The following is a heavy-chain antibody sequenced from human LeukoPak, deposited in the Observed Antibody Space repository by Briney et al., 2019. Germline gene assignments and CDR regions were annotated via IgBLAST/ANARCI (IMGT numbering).Heavy chain of an antibody. CDR2: IYHSGST. Sequence: SETLSLTCTVSGYSISSGYYWGWIRQPPGKGPEWIGSIYHSGSTYYNPSLKSRVTISVDTSKNQFSLKLSSVTAADTAVYYCARDRGTVTTSVILNWFDPWGQGTLVTVSS. CDR3: ARDRGTVTTSVILNWFDP. D-gene: IGHD4-11*01. J-gene: IGHJ5*02. CDR1: GYSISSGYY. V-gene: IGHV4-38-2*02.